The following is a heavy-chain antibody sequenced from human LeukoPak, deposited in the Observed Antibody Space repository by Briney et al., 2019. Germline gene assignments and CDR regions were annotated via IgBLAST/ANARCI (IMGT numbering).Heavy chain of an antibody. CDR3: AGLPYYDFWSGYYTA. Sequence: GGSLRLSCAASGFTVSSNYMSWVRQAPGKGLKWVSVIYSGGSTYYADSVKGRFTISRDNSKNTLYLQMNSLRAEDTAVYYCAGLPYYDFWSGYYTAWGQGTLVTVSS. V-gene: IGHV3-66*02. D-gene: IGHD3-3*01. J-gene: IGHJ5*02. CDR1: GFTVSSNY. CDR2: IYSGGST.